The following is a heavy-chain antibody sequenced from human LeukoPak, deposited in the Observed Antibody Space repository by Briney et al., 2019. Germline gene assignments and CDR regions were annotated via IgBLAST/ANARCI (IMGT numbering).Heavy chain of an antibody. J-gene: IGHJ5*02. CDR2: INPNSGGT. D-gene: IGHD6-6*01. CDR1: GYSFTSHY. Sequence: ASVKVSCKASGYSFTSHYMHWVRQAPGQGLEWMGWINPNSGGTNYAQKFQGRVTMTRDTSTSTAYMELSRLRSDDTAVYYCASDLVPNWFDPWGQGTLVTVSS. CDR3: ASDLVPNWFDP. V-gene: IGHV1-2*02.